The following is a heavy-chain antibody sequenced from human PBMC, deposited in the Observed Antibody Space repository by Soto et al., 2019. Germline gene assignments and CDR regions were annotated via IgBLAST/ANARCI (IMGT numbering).Heavy chain of an antibody. D-gene: IGHD1-1*01. Sequence: GPSVKVSCKASGYTFTGYYMHWVRQAPGQGLEWMGWINPNSGGTNYAQKFQGRVTMTRDTSISTAYMELSRLRSDDTAVYYCARDLRDLNFHYYYYYGMDVWGQGTTVTVSS. J-gene: IGHJ6*02. CDR3: ARDLRDLNFHYYYYYGMDV. CDR1: GYTFTGYY. CDR2: INPNSGGT. V-gene: IGHV1-2*02.